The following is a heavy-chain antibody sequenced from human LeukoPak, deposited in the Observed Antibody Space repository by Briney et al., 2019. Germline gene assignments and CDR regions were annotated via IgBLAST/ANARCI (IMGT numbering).Heavy chain of an antibody. CDR2: IYTSGST. D-gene: IGHD1-26*01. CDR3: ARHGGGGESYPRVFDY. J-gene: IGHJ4*02. V-gene: IGHV4-4*09. Sequence: SETLSLTCTVSGGSISSYYWSWIRQPPGKGLEWIGYIYTSGSTNYNPSLKSRVTISVDTSKNQFSLTLSSVTAADTAMYYCARHGGGGESYPRVFDYWGRGNLVTVSS. CDR1: GGSISSYY.